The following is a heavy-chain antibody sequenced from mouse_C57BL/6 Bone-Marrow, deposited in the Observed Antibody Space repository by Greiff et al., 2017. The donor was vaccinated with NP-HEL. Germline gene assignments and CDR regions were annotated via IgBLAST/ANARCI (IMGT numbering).Heavy chain of an antibody. Sequence: EVQLQQSGPELVKPGASVKMSCKASGYTFTDYNMHWVKQSHGKSLEWIGYINPNNGGTSYNQKFKGKATLTVNKSSSTAYMELRSLTSEDSAVYYCAREGGLGYYGSRAYFDVWGTGTTVTVSS. V-gene: IGHV1-22*01. J-gene: IGHJ1*03. CDR3: AREGGLGYYGSRAYFDV. D-gene: IGHD1-1*01. CDR1: GYTFTDYN. CDR2: INPNNGGT.